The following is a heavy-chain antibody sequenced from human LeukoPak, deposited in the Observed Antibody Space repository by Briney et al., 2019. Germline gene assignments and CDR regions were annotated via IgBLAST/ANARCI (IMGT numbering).Heavy chain of an antibody. D-gene: IGHD3-22*01. Sequence: ASVKVSCKASEYTFTKYYIHWVRQAPGQGLEWMGMINPSGGSTSYAQKFQDRVTMTRDTSTNTVYMELSSLRSEDTAVFYCARGGLRDSSGWSNWYFDLWGRDTLATVSS. V-gene: IGHV1-46*01. CDR1: EYTFTKYY. J-gene: IGHJ2*01. CDR2: INPSGGST. CDR3: ARGGLRDSSGWSNWYFDL.